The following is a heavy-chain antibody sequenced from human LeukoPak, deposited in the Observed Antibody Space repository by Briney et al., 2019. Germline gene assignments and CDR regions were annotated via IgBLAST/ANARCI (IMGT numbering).Heavy chain of an antibody. CDR3: ASRAVVAATAFDP. Sequence: PPETLSLTCAVYGGSFSGYYWSWIRQPPGKGLEWIGEINHSGSTNYNPSLKSRVTISVDTSKNQFSLKLSSVTAADTAVYYCASRAVVAATAFDPWGQGTLVTASS. CDR1: GGSFSGYY. CDR2: INHSGST. V-gene: IGHV4-34*01. D-gene: IGHD2-15*01. J-gene: IGHJ5*02.